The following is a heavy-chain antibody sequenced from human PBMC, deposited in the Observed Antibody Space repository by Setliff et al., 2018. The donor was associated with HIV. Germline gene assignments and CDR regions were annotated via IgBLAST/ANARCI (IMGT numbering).Heavy chain of an antibody. D-gene: IGHD3-22*01. Sequence: ASVKVSCKASGYTFTSYGISWVRQAPGQGLEWMGWISAYNGNTNYAQKLQGRVTMTTDTSTSTAYMELRSLRSDDTAVCYCARGAYYYDSSGYYGYWGQGTLVTVSS. CDR3: ARGAYYYDSSGYYGY. J-gene: IGHJ4*02. CDR2: ISAYNGNT. V-gene: IGHV1-18*01. CDR1: GYTFTSYG.